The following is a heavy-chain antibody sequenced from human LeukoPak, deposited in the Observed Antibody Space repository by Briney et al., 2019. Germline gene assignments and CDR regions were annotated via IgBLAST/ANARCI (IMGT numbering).Heavy chain of an antibody. V-gene: IGHV4-34*01. D-gene: IGHD2-2*01. Sequence: AETLSLTCAVYGGSFSGYYWSWIRQPPGKGLEWIGEINHSGSTNYNPSLKSRVTISVDTSKNQFSLNLSSVTAADTAVYYCARDIVVVPAAIRGRWFDPWGQGTLVTVSS. J-gene: IGHJ5*02. CDR3: ARDIVVVPAAIRGRWFDP. CDR2: INHSGST. CDR1: GGSFSGYY.